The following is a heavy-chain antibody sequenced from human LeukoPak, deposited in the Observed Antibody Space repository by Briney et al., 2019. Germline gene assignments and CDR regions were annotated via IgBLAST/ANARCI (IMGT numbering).Heavy chain of an antibody. Sequence: GRSLRLSCAASGFTFDDYAMHWVRQAPGKGLEWVSGISWNSGYIGYADSVKGRFTISRDNAKNSLYLQMNSLRAEDTALYYRAKDIGNSGSYDYFDYWGQGTLVTVSS. CDR2: ISWNSGYI. CDR3: AKDIGNSGSYDYFDY. J-gene: IGHJ4*02. CDR1: GFTFDDYA. D-gene: IGHD1-26*01. V-gene: IGHV3-9*01.